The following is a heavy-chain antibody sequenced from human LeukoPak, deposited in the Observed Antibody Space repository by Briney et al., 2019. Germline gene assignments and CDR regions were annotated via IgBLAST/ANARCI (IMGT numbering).Heavy chain of an antibody. CDR1: GFTFSSYW. J-gene: IGHJ5*02. CDR2: ISSDGSST. D-gene: IGHD2-15*01. Sequence: GGSLRLSCAASGFTFSSYWMHWVRQAPGKGLVWVSRISSDGSSTTYADSVKGRFTISRDNAKNTLYLQMNTLRAEDTAVYSCARGADGVSSNSRGWFDPWGQGTLVTVSS. CDR3: ARGADGVSSNSRGWFDP. V-gene: IGHV3-74*01.